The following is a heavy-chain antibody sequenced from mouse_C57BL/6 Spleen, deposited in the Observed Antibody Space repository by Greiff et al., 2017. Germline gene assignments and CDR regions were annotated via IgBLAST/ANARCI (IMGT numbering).Heavy chain of an antibody. CDR1: GYTFTSYD. CDR2: IDPRDGST. Sequence: QVQLQQSGPELVKPGASVKLSCKASGYTFTSYDINWVKQRPGQALEWIGWIDPRDGSTNYNEKFKGKATVTVDTSSSTAYMQLHSLTSEDSAVYCCANYDRCHYFDYWGQGTTRTVAS. J-gene: IGHJ2*01. CDR3: ANYDRCHYFDY. D-gene: IGHD2-14*01. V-gene: IGHV1-85*01.